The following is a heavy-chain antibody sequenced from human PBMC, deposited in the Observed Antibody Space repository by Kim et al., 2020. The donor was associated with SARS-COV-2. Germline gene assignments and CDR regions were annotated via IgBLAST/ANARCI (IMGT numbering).Heavy chain of an antibody. Sequence: SVKVSCKASGGTFSSYAISWVRQAPGQGLEWMGGIIPIFGTANYAQKFQGRVTITADESTSTAYMELSSLRSEDTAVYYCARVEDYGDSYFDYWGQGTLVTVSS. CDR2: IIPIFGTA. D-gene: IGHD4-17*01. V-gene: IGHV1-69*13. CDR3: ARVEDYGDSYFDY. J-gene: IGHJ4*02. CDR1: GGTFSSYA.